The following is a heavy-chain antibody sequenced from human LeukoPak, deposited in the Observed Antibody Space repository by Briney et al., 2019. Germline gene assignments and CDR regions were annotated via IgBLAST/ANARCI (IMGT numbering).Heavy chain of an antibody. Sequence: ASVKVSCKASGGTFCSYAISWVRQAPGQGLEWMGRIIPIFGIANYAQKFQGRVTITADKSTSTAYMELSSLRSEDTAVYYCASHIVVVPAALYYYYGMDVWGQGTTVTVSS. V-gene: IGHV1-69*04. CDR3: ASHIVVVPAALYYYYGMDV. D-gene: IGHD2-2*01. CDR2: IIPIFGIA. J-gene: IGHJ6*02. CDR1: GGTFCSYA.